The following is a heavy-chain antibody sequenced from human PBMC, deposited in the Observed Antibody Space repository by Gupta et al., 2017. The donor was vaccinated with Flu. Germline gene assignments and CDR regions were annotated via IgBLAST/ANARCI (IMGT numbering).Heavy chain of an antibody. CDR2: ISYDGSNK. V-gene: IGHV3-30*18. Sequence: QVQLVESGGGVVQPGRSLRLPCAASGFTFSSYGMHWVRQAPGKGLEWVAVISYDGSNKYYADSVKGRFTISRDNSKNTLYLQMNSLRAEDTAVYYCAKEYCGGDCYVDYWGQGTLVTVSS. CDR1: GFTFSSYG. CDR3: AKEYCGGDCYVDY. J-gene: IGHJ4*02. D-gene: IGHD2-21*02.